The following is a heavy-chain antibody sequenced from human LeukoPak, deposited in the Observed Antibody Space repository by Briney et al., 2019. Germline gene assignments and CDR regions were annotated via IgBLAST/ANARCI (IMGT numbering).Heavy chain of an antibody. V-gene: IGHV3-30*18. CDR3: AKDRGYSGYDYGYYFDY. CDR1: GFTFSSYS. J-gene: IGHJ4*02. CDR2: ISYDGSNK. Sequence: GGSLRLSCAASGFTFSSYSMNWVRQAPGKGLEWVAVISYDGSNKYYADSVKGRFTISRDNSKNTLYLQMNSLRAEDTAVYYCAKDRGYSGYDYGYYFDYWGQGTLVTVSS. D-gene: IGHD5-12*01.